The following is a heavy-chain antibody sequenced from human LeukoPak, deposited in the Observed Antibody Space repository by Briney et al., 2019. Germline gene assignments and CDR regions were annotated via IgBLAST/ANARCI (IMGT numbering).Heavy chain of an antibody. D-gene: IGHD3-10*01. CDR1: GGSISSYY. J-gene: IGHJ4*02. CDR2: IYYSGNT. Sequence: PSETLSLTCTVSGGSISSYYWSWIRLPPGKGLEWIGYIYYSGNTNYNPSLKSRVTISVDTSKNQFSLKLSSVTTADTAVYYCARCYYGSGSYYSPYFDYWGQGILVTVSS. V-gene: IGHV4-59*01. CDR3: ARCYYGSGSYYSPYFDY.